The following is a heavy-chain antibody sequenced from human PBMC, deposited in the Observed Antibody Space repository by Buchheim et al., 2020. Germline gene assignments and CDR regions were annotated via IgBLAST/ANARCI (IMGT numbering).Heavy chain of an antibody. CDR1: GFTFRSYS. Sequence: EVQLVESGGGLVQPGGSLRLSCAASGFTFRSYSMNWVRQAPGKGLEWVSYISSSSDSIYYADSVEGRFTISRDNARHSLYLQMNSLRAEDTAVYYCTRGQAAPSDYWGQGAL. J-gene: IGHJ4*02. D-gene: IGHD2-15*01. V-gene: IGHV3-48*01. CDR2: ISSSSDSI. CDR3: TRGQAAPSDY.